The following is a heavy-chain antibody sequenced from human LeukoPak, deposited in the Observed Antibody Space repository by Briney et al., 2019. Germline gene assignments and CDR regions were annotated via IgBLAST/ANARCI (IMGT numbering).Heavy chain of an antibody. CDR2: ISYDGSNK. J-gene: IGHJ4*02. CDR3: ARAAWDY. D-gene: IGHD6-25*01. CDR1: GFTFSSYA. Sequence: GGSLRLSCAASGFTFSSYAMHWVRQAPGKGLEWVAVISYDGSNKYYADSVKGRFTISRDNSKNTLYLQMNSLRAEDTAVYYCARAAWDYWGQGTLVTVSS. V-gene: IGHV3-30*04.